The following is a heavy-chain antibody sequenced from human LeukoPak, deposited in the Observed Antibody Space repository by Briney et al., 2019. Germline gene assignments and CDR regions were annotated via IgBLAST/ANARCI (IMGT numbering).Heavy chain of an antibody. Sequence: GGSLRLSCAASGFAFSSYAMSWVRQAPGKGLEWVSTISVSGASTYYADSVKGRFTISRDNSKNTLYLQMNSLRAEDTAVYYCAREGEFPSYYYDSSGPLGYWGQGTLVTVSS. V-gene: IGHV3-23*01. CDR2: ISVSGAST. J-gene: IGHJ4*02. D-gene: IGHD3-22*01. CDR3: AREGEFPSYYYDSSGPLGY. CDR1: GFAFSSYA.